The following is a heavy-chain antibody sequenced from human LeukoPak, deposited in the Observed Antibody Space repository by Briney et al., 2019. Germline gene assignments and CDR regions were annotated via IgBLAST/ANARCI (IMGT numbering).Heavy chain of an antibody. J-gene: IGHJ4*02. Sequence: PGGSLRLSCAASGFTFSNYALHWVRQAPGKGLEWVAVISYDSSNKFYADSVRGRFTISRDNSKNTLFLQMNSLRPEDTAVYYCARGPDYDILADYFDYWGQGTLVTVSS. CDR2: ISYDSSNK. V-gene: IGHV3-30*04. CDR3: ARGPDYDILADYFDY. D-gene: IGHD3-9*01. CDR1: GFTFSNYA.